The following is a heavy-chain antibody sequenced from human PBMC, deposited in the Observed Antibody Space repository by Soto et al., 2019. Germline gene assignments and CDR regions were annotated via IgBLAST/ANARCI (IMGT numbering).Heavy chain of an antibody. Sequence: GGSLRLSCTASGFTFGDYAMSWVRQAPGKGLEWVGFIRSKAYGGTTEYAASVKGRFTISRDDSKSIAYLQMNSLKTEDTAVYYCTRAWCSGGSYYSSAFDIWGQGTMVTVSS. CDR1: GFTFGDYA. D-gene: IGHD2-15*01. J-gene: IGHJ3*02. CDR3: TRAWCSGGSYYSSAFDI. V-gene: IGHV3-49*04. CDR2: IRSKAYGGTT.